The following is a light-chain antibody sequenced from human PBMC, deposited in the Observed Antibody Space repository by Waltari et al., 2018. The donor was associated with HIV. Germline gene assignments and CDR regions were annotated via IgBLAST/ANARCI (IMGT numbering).Light chain of an antibody. Sequence: SALTQPPSASGSPGQSVTISCTGTASDIGGYNYVSWYQQRPGQAPKLLISEVSKRPSGVPDRFSGSKSGNTASLTVSGLQAEDEADYYCSSYSDSDNLIFGGGTKLTVL. CDR3: SSYSDSDNLI. CDR1: ASDIGGYNY. CDR2: EVS. J-gene: IGLJ2*01. V-gene: IGLV2-8*01.